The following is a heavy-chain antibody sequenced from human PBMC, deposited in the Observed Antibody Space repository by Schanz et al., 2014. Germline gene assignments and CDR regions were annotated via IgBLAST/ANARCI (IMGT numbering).Heavy chain of an antibody. J-gene: IGHJ6*02. CDR1: AFALNNYD. CDR2: VSSYDTTV. Sequence: DVQLLESGGGLVQPGGSLRLSCAASAFALNNYDMTWVRQAPGKGLEWISYVSSYDTTVSYADSVKGRFTISRDNAKNSVYLQMNSLRVEDTAVYYCARYGFRKFGVVYGLAVWGQGTTVTVS. D-gene: IGHD3-3*01. V-gene: IGHV3-48*03. CDR3: ARYGFRKFGVVYGLAV.